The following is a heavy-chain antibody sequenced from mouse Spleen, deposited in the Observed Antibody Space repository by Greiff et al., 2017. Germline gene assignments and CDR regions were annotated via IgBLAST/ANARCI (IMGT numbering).Heavy chain of an antibody. D-gene: IGHD1-1*01. V-gene: IGHV5-17*01. CDR3: ARDNGSYFDY. CDR2: ISSGSSTI. Sequence: EVKLVESGGGLVKPGGSLKLSCAASGFTFRDYGMHWVRQAPEKGLEWVAYISSGSSTIYYADTVKGRFTISRDNAKNTLFLQMTSLRSEDTAMYYCARDNGSYFDYWGQGTTLTVSS. J-gene: IGHJ2*01. CDR1: GFTFRDYG.